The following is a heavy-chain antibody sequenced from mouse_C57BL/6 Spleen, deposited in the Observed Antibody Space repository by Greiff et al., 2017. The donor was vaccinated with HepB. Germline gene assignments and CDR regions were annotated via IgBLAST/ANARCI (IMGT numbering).Heavy chain of an antibody. CDR1: GYTFTDYY. J-gene: IGHJ2*01. CDR2: INPYNGGT. D-gene: IGHD1-1*01. V-gene: IGHV1-19*01. Sequence: EVQLQQSGPVLVKPGASVKMSCKASGYTFTDYYMNWVKQSHGKSLEWIGVINPYNGGTSYNQKFKGKATLTVDKSSSTAYMELNSLTSEDSAVYYCARFTTVVATKVYFDYWGQGTTLTVSS. CDR3: ARFTTVVATKVYFDY.